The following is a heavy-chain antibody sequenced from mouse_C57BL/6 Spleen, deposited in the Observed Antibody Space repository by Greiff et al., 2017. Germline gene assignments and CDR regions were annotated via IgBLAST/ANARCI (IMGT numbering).Heavy chain of an antibody. D-gene: IGHD1-1*01. CDR2: ISYDGSN. CDR3: ARGDYYGYFDY. Sequence: DVKLQESGPGLVKPSQSLSLTCSVTGYSITSGYYWNWIRQFPGNKLEWMCYISYDGSNNYNPSLKNRISITRDTSKNQFFLKWNSVTTEDTATYYCARGDYYGYFDYWGQGTTLTVSS. CDR1: GYSITSGYY. J-gene: IGHJ2*01. V-gene: IGHV3-6*01.